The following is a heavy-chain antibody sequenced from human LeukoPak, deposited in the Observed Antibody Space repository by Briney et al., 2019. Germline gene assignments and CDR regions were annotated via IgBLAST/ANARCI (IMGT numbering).Heavy chain of an antibody. CDR3: ATVAAAGRGLGYFDY. CDR2: INPNSGGT. D-gene: IGHD6-13*01. Sequence: AXVKVSCKASGYTFTGYYMHWVRQAPGQGLEWMGWINPNSGGTNYAQKFQGRVTMTRDTSISTAYMGLSRLRSDDTAVYYCATVAAAGRGLGYFDYWGQGTLVTVSS. J-gene: IGHJ4*02. CDR1: GYTFTGYY. V-gene: IGHV1-2*02.